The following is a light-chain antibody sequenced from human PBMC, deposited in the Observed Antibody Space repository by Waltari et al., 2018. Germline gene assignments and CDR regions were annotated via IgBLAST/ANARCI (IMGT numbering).Light chain of an antibody. CDR2: GAS. CDR3: QKYDRLPAT. CDR1: QSVSRF. Sequence: EIVLTQSPGTLSLSPGERGTLSCRASQSVSRFLAWYQQIPGQPPRVHIYGASSRATGIPVRCSGSGSGTDFSLTISRLEPEDFAVYYCQKYDRLPATFGQGTKVEIK. V-gene: IGKV3-20*01. J-gene: IGKJ1*01.